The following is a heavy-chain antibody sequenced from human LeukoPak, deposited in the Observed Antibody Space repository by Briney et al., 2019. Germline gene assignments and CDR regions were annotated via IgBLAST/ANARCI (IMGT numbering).Heavy chain of an antibody. CDR3: ARTYYYDSSGYENWFDP. CDR1: GYTFTSYY. J-gene: IGHJ5*02. Sequence: ASVKVSCKASGYTFTSYYMHWVRQAPGQGLEWMGIINPSGGSTSYAQKFQGRVTMTRNTSISTAYMELSSLRSEDTAVYYCARTYYYDSSGYENWFDPWGQGTLVTVSS. V-gene: IGHV1-46*01. D-gene: IGHD3-22*01. CDR2: INPSGGST.